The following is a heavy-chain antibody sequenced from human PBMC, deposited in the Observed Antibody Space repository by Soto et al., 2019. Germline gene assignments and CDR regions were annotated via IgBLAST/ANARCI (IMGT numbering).Heavy chain of an antibody. CDR2: ISGSGGST. V-gene: IGHV3-23*01. D-gene: IGHD2-21*02. CDR1: GFTFSSYA. J-gene: IGHJ6*02. CDR3: AKIDGGNFHYYYYYGMDV. Sequence: PGGSLRLSCAASGFTFSSYAMSWVRQAPGKGLEWVSAISGSGGSTYYADSVKGRFTISRDNSKNTLYLQMNSLRAEDTAVYYCAKIDGGNFHYYYYYGMDVWGQGTTVTVSS.